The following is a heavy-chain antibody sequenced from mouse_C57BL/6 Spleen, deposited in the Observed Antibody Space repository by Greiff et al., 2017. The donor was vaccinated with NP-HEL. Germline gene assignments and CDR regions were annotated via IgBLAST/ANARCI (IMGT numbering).Heavy chain of an antibody. D-gene: IGHD1-1*01. V-gene: IGHV1-82*01. CDR3: ARSTVVAFDY. CDR1: GYAFSSSW. J-gene: IGHJ2*01. CDR2: IYPGDGDT. Sequence: QVQLQQSGPELVKPGASVKISCKASGYAFSSSWMNWVKQRPGKGLEWIGRIYPGDGDTNYNGKFKGKATLTADKSSSTAYMQLSSLTSEDSAVYFCARSTVVAFDYWGQGTTLTVSS.